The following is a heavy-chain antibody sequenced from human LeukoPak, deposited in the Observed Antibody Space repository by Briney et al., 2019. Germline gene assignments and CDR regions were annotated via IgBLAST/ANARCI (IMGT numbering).Heavy chain of an antibody. Sequence: PGGSLRLSCAASGFTFSSYEMNWVRQAPGKGLEWVSYFSSSGSTIYYADSVKGRFTISRDNAKNSLYLQMNSLRAEDTAVYYCARILWYSSGWYFDYWGQGTLVTVSS. CDR1: GFTFSSYE. V-gene: IGHV3-48*03. CDR2: FSSSGSTI. J-gene: IGHJ4*02. D-gene: IGHD6-19*01. CDR3: ARILWYSSGWYFDY.